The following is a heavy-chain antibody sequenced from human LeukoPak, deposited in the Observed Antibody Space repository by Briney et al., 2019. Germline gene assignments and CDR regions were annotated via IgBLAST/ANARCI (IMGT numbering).Heavy chain of an antibody. CDR1: GYSISSGYY. D-gene: IGHD6-6*01. J-gene: IGHJ6*03. V-gene: IGHV4-59*01. CDR3: ARETSSSSDYYYYYYMDV. Sequence: SETLSLTCTVSGYSISSGYYWGWIRQPPGKGLEWIGYIYYSGSTNYNPSLKSRVTISVDTSKNQFSLKLSSVTAADTAVYYCARETSSSSDYYYYYYMDVWGKGTTVTVSS. CDR2: IYYSGST.